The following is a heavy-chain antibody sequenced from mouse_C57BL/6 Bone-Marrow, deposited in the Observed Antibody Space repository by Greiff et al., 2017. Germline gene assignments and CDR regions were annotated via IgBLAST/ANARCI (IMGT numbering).Heavy chain of an antibody. CDR3: ARQFITTVVADYDY. CDR1: GFTFSSYG. J-gene: IGHJ2*01. CDR2: ISSGGSYT. V-gene: IGHV5-6*01. D-gene: IGHD1-1*01. Sequence: EVKLVESGGDLVKPGGSLKLSCAASGFTFSSYGMSWVRQTPDKRLEWVATISSGGSYTYYPDSVKGRFTISRDNAKNTLYLQMSSLKSEDTAMYYCARQFITTVVADYDYWGQGTTLTVSS.